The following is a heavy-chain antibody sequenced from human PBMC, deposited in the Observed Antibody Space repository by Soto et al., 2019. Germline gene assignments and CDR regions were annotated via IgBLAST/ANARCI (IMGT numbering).Heavy chain of an antibody. CDR1: GFTGRSYY. CDR3: ARVPSSSYHYFDY. D-gene: IGHD6-13*01. Sequence: GGSLRLSSAASGFTGRSYYMSWVRQAPGKGLEWVSVIYSAGSADFADSVKGRFTISRDNSKNTLYLQMSSLRAEDTAVYYCARVPSSSYHYFDYWGQGTLVTVS. CDR2: IYSAGSA. V-gene: IGHV3-66*01. J-gene: IGHJ4*02.